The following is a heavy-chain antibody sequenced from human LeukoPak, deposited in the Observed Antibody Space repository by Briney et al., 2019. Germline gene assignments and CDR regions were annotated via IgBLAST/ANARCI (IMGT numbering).Heavy chain of an antibody. CDR2: ISAYNGNT. CDR1: GYTFTTYG. V-gene: IGHV1-18*01. CDR3: ARARTIYDSSGYYSGYSDY. D-gene: IGHD3-22*01. J-gene: IGHJ4*02. Sequence: ASVKVSCKSSGYTFTTYGMNWVRQAPGQGLEWMGWISAYNGNTNYAQKLQGRVTMTTDTSTSTAYMELRSLRSDDTAVYYCARARTIYDSSGYYSGYSDYWGQGTLVTVSS.